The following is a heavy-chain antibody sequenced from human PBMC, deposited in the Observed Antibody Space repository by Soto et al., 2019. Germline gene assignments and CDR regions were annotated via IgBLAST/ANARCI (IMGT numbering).Heavy chain of an antibody. CDR1: DFTFRNYW. Sequence: GGSLRLSCATSDFTFRNYWMNWVRQAPGKGLEWVANIKPDGSATNYVDSVKGRFTISRDNVRNSVSLQMNSLRVEDTAVYFCFGGNGGPQWGQGTLVTVSS. V-gene: IGHV3-7*03. D-gene: IGHD3-16*01. CDR2: IKPDGSAT. J-gene: IGHJ4*02. CDR3: FGGNGGPQ.